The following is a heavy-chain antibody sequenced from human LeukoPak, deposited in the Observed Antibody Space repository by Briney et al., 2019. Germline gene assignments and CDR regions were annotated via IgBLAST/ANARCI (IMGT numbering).Heavy chain of an antibody. V-gene: IGHV3-72*01. Sequence: GGSLRLSCAVSGFTFSEHYMDWVRQAPGKGLEWVGRSRNKANGNTAEYAAPVKGRFTLSRDDSRNSLYLQMNSLKTEDTAVYCCARVVQGCSSTSCYAFDYWGQGTLVTVSS. CDR3: ARVVQGCSSTSCYAFDY. J-gene: IGHJ4*02. CDR2: SRNKANGNTA. D-gene: IGHD2-2*01. CDR1: GFTFSEHY.